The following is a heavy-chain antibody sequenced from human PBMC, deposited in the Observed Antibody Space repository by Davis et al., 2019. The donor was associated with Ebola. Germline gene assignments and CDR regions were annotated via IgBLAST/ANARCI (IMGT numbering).Heavy chain of an antibody. D-gene: IGHD7-27*01. CDR3: ARETGDGGGMDV. CDR2: INPSGGST. J-gene: IGHJ6*04. Sequence: AASVKVSCKASGYTFTSYYMHLVRQAPGQGLEWMGIINPSGGSTSYAQKFQGRVTMTRDTSTSTVYMGLSSLRSEDTAVYYCARETGDGGGMDVWGKGTTVTVSS. CDR1: GYTFTSYY. V-gene: IGHV1-46*01.